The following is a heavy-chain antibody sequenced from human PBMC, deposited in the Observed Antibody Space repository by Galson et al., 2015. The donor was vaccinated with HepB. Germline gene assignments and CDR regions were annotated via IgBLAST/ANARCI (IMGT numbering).Heavy chain of an antibody. CDR1: GFTFSSYA. CDR3: AKRGYYDILTGYYGRGDYFDY. Sequence: SLRLSCAASGFTFSSYAMSWVRQAPGKGLEWVSAISGSGGSTYYADSVKGRFTISRDNSKNTLYLQMNSLRAEDTAVYYCAKRGYYDILTGYYGRGDYFDYWGQGTLVTVSS. D-gene: IGHD3-9*01. J-gene: IGHJ4*02. CDR2: ISGSGGST. V-gene: IGHV3-23*01.